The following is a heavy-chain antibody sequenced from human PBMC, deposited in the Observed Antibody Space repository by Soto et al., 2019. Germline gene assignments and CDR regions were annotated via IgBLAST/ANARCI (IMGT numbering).Heavy chain of an antibody. J-gene: IGHJ4*01. V-gene: IGHV3-7*01. D-gene: IGHD3-3*01. CDR1: GFTFSIYW. CDR3: ARDGVSTFHY. CDR2: INQDGSEK. Sequence: GGSLRLSCAASGFTFSIYWMSWVRQAPGKRLEWVANINQDGSEKNHLDSVKGRFTISRDNAKNSLYLQMNSLRAEDTAVYYCARDGVSTFHYSGDVTMVAISS.